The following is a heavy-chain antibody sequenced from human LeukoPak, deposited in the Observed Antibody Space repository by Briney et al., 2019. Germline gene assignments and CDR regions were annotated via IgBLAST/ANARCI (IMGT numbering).Heavy chain of an antibody. V-gene: IGHV4-39*07. CDR2: IYYSGST. CDR1: GGSISSSSYY. Sequence: SETLSLTCTASGGSISSSSYYWGWIRQPPGKGLEWIGSIYYSGSTYYNPSLKSRVTISVDTSKNQFSLKLSSVTAADTAVYYCARESLYYDSRPWWGQGTLVTVSS. D-gene: IGHD3-22*01. CDR3: ARESLYYDSRPW. J-gene: IGHJ4*02.